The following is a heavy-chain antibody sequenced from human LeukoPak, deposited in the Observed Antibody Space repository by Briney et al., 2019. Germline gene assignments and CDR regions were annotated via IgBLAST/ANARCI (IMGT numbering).Heavy chain of an antibody. V-gene: IGHV3-69-1*01. Sequence: PGGSLRLSCAASGFTFSNCNMNWVRQAPGKGLEWVSSIYYADSLKGRFTISRDNAKNSLYLQMNSLRAEDTAVYYCARSIYHYYDSSAYSQFDYWGQGTLVTVSS. CDR3: ARSIYHYYDSSAYSQFDY. CDR1: GFTFSNCN. CDR2: I. D-gene: IGHD3-22*01. J-gene: IGHJ4*02.